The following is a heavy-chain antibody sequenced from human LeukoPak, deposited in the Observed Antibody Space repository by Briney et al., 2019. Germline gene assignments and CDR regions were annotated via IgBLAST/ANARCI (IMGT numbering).Heavy chain of an antibody. J-gene: IGHJ4*02. V-gene: IGHV4-31*03. D-gene: IGHD1/OR15-1a*01. CDR2: IYYSGST. Sequence: SQTLSLTCTVSGGSISSGGYYWSWIRQHPGKGLEWIGCIYYSGSTYYNPSLKSRVTISVDTSKNQFSLKLSSVTAADTAVYYCARNRVSGYFDYWGQGTLVTVSS. CDR1: GGSISSGGYY. CDR3: ARNRVSGYFDY.